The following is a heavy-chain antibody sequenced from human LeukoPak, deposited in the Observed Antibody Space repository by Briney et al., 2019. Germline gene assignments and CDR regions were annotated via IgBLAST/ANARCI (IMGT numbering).Heavy chain of an antibody. CDR3: ARDPGWVTAGPYFDY. CDR2: ISSDGRNT. D-gene: IGHD2-21*02. Sequence: ETSLRLSCAASGFSFSAYAMHPVCQAPGKDLERVSIISSDGRNTYYAASMKGQFTISRDNSKNTLYLQINSLRPEDTAVYYCARDPGWVTAGPYFDYWGQGALVTVSS. J-gene: IGHJ4*02. CDR1: GFSFSAYA. V-gene: IGHV3-30*01.